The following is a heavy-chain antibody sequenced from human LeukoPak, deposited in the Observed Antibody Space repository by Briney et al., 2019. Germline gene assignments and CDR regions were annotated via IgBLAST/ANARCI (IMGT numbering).Heavy chain of an antibody. CDR3: ARISRGNIAAAGKGYYYYYYMDV. V-gene: IGHV4-34*01. J-gene: IGHJ6*03. CDR1: GGSFSGYY. Sequence: PSETLSLTCAVYGGSFSGYYWSWIRQPPGKGLEWIGEINHSGSTNYNPSLKSRVTISVDTSKNQFSLKLSSVTAADTAVYYCARISRGNIAAAGKGYYYYYYMDVWGKGTTVTISS. D-gene: IGHD6-13*01. CDR2: INHSGST.